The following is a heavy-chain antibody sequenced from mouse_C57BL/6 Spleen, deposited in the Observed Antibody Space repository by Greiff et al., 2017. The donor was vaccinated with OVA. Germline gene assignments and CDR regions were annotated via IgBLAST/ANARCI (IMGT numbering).Heavy chain of an antibody. CDR3: TRPNSNYGFAY. J-gene: IGHJ3*01. Sequence: VQPQQSGAELVRPGASVTLSCKASGYTFPDYEMHRGKQTPVHGPEWIGAIDPESCSTAYNQKFKGKAILTADKSSSTTYMELRSLTSEDSAVYYCTRPNSNYGFAYWGQVTLVTVSA. CDR1: GYTFPDYE. V-gene: IGHV1-15*01. CDR2: IDPESCST. D-gene: IGHD2-5*01.